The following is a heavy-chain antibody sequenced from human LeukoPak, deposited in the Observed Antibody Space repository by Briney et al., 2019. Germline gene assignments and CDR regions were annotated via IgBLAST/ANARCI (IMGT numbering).Heavy chain of an antibody. D-gene: IGHD3-22*01. CDR2: INHSGST. J-gene: IGHJ4*02. Sequence: SETLSLTCAVYGGSFSGYYWSWIRQPPGKGLEWIGEINHSGSTNYNPSLKSRVTISVDTSKNQFSLKLSSVTAADTAVYYCARLYDSSGYSSFVDYWGQGTLVTVSS. V-gene: IGHV4-34*01. CDR3: ARLYDSSGYSSFVDY. CDR1: GGSFSGYY.